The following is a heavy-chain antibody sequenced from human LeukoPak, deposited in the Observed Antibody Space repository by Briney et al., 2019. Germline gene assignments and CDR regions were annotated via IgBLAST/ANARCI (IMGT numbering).Heavy chain of an antibody. CDR3: AKASWVSSTDAVR. V-gene: IGHV3-23*01. J-gene: IGHJ4*02. CDR2: IRGNGET. D-gene: IGHD3-16*01. Sequence: GGSLRLSCAASGLSFSSFAMSWVRQGPARGLEWVSSIRGNGETFHADSVKGRFTLSSDSSRNTVYFQLNNLRVEDTAIYYCAKASWVSSTDAVRWGQGTLVTVSS. CDR1: GLSFSSFA.